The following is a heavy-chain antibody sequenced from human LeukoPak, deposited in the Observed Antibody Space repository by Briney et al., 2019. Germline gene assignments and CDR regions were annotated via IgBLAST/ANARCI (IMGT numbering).Heavy chain of an antibody. CDR1: GGSISSYF. CDR2: IYHSGTS. Sequence: SETLSLPFTVSGGSISSYFWTWIRQPPGKGLEWIGFIYHSGTSSYNPSLKSRLTMSVDTSKNQVSLKLNSVTAADTAIYYCARGSYGWFDPWGQGTLVTVSS. CDR3: ARGSYGWFDP. J-gene: IGHJ5*02. V-gene: IGHV4-59*01. D-gene: IGHD1-26*01.